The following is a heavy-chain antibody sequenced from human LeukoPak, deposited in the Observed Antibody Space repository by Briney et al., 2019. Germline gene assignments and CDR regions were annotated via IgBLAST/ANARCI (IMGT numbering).Heavy chain of an antibody. D-gene: IGHD1-7*01. CDR1: GGSISSGDYS. CDR2: IYHSGST. Sequence: SETLSLTCAVSGGSISSGDYSWSWIRQPPGKGLEWIWYIYHSGSTYDNPSLKSRVAMSVDRSKNHFSLKLRFVTAADTAVYYCAKKGWNYFFDHWGQGTLVTVSS. V-gene: IGHV4-30-2*01. J-gene: IGHJ4*02. CDR3: AKKGWNYFFDH.